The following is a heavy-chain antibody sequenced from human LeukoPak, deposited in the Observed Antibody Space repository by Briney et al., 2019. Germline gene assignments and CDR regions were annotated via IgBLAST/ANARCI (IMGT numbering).Heavy chain of an antibody. CDR2: ISSSSSYI. CDR1: GFTFSSCS. V-gene: IGHV3-21*01. Sequence: PGGSLRLSCAASGFTFSSCSMNWVRQAPGKGLEWVSSISSSSSYIYYADSVKGRFTISRDNAKNSLYLQMNSLRAEDTAVYYCARSEEGYSSSVGYWGQGTLVTVSS. CDR3: ARSEEGYSSSVGY. D-gene: IGHD6-13*01. J-gene: IGHJ4*02.